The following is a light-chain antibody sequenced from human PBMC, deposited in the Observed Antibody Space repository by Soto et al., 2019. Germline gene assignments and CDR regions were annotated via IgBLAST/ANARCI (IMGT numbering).Light chain of an antibody. V-gene: IGKV3-20*01. CDR1: QSVSSSY. J-gene: IGKJ4*01. CDR2: GAS. Sequence: EIVLTQSPGTLSLSPGERATLSCRASQSVSSSYLAWYQQKPGQAPRLLIYGASSRATGIPDRFSGSGSGTDFTLTISRLEPEDFAVYYCQQYLTFGGGTKVEI. CDR3: QQYLT.